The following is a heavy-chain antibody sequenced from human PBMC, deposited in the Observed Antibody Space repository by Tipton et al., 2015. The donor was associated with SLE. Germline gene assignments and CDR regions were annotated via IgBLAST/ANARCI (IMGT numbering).Heavy chain of an antibody. D-gene: IGHD1-26*01. CDR2: IDYSGKT. CDR3: AKGFLVGPEADWFDP. J-gene: IGHJ5*02. CDR1: GGSISSGGYD. V-gene: IGHV4-31*03. Sequence: TLSLTCTVSGGSISSGGYDWTWIRQHPGKGLEWIGYIDYSGKTQHNPSLKSRVSISVDTSKDQFSLDLTSVTAADTAVYYCAKGFLVGPEADWFDPWGQGTLVTVSS.